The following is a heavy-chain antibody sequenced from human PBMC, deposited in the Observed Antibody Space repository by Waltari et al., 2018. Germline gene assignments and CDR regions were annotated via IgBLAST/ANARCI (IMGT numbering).Heavy chain of an antibody. CDR2: INHSGST. D-gene: IGHD3-16*01. CDR1: GGSFSGYY. CDR3: ARGPRYDYVWGSYRY. Sequence: QVQLQQWGAGLLKPSETLSLTCAVYGGSFSGYYWSWIRQPPGKGLEWIGEINHSGSTNYNPSLKSRVTISVDTSKNQFSLKLSSVTAADTAVYYCARGPRYDYVWGSYRYWGQGTLVTVSS. V-gene: IGHV4-34*01. J-gene: IGHJ4*02.